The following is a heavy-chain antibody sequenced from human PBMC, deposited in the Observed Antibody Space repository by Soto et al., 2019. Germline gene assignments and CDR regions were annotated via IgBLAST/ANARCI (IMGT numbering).Heavy chain of an antibody. CDR3: ARSGSNGYYLDY. CDR1: GYTFTNYG. J-gene: IGHJ4*02. V-gene: IGHV1-18*01. Sequence: QVQLVQSGAEVKKPGASVKVSCKASGYTFTNYGLNWVRQAPGQGLEWMGWISPYNGNTNYAQMLQGRVTMTTDTSTSTAYMELRSLSSDDTAVYYCARSGSNGYYLDYWGQGTLVTVSS. D-gene: IGHD3-22*01. CDR2: ISPYNGNT.